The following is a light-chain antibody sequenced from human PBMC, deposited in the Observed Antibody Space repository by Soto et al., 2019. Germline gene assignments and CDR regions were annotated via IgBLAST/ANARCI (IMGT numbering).Light chain of an antibody. V-gene: IGKV3-15*01. CDR3: QQYEVWPRT. J-gene: IGKJ1*01. CDR1: QSVSSN. Sequence: EMVMTQSPVTLSVSPGARATLSCRASQSVSSNLAWYQQKPGQAPRLLIYGASTRATGIPARFSASGSGTEFTLTISSLQSEDFAIYYCQQYEVWPRTFGQGTKVEIK. CDR2: GAS.